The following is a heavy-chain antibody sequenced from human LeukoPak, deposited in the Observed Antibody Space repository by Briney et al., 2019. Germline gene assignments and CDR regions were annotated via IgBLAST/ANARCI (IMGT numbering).Heavy chain of an antibody. CDR2: IYYSGST. J-gene: IGHJ4*02. V-gene: IGHV4-59*01. D-gene: IGHD3-3*01. Sequence: PSETLSLTCTVSGGSISSYYWSWIRQPPGKGLEWIGYIYYSGSTNYNPPLKSRVTISVDTSKNQFSLKLSSVTAADTAVYYCARLPRITIFGVVTYFDYWGQGTLVTVSS. CDR1: GGSISSYY. CDR3: ARLPRITIFGVVTYFDY.